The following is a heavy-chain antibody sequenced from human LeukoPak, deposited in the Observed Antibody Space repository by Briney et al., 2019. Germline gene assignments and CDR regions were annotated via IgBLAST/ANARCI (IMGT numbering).Heavy chain of an antibody. CDR3: ARDHRAYTAMVTWFDY. CDR2: INPNSGGT. D-gene: IGHD5-18*01. Sequence: ASVKVSCKASGYTFTGYYTHWVRQAPGQGLEWMGWINPNSGGTNYAQKFQGRVTMTRDTSISTAYMELSRLRSDDTAVYYCARDHRAYTAMVTWFDYWGQGTLVTVSS. CDR1: GYTFTGYY. J-gene: IGHJ4*02. V-gene: IGHV1-2*02.